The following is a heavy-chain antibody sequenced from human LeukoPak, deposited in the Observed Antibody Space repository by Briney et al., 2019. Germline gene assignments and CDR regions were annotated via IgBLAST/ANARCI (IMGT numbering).Heavy chain of an antibody. V-gene: IGHV3-11*01. Sequence: GGSLRLSCAASGFTFSDYYMSWIRQAPGKGLEWVSYISSSGSTIYYADSVKGRFTISRDNAKNSLYLQMNSLRAEDMALYYCAKDIRHSSSQGGGFDYWGQGTLVTVSS. CDR1: GFTFSDYY. D-gene: IGHD6-13*01. CDR3: AKDIRHSSSQGGGFDY. J-gene: IGHJ4*02. CDR2: ISSSGSTI.